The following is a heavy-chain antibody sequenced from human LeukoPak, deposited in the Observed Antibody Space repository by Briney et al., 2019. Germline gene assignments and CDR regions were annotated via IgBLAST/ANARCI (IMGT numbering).Heavy chain of an antibody. J-gene: IGHJ4*02. V-gene: IGHV4-38-2*02. CDR1: GYSISSGYY. CDR2: IYHSGST. Sequence: PSETLSLTCTVSGYSISSGYYWGWIRQPPGKGLEWIGSIYHSGSTYYNPSLKSRVTISVDTSKNQFSLKLSSVTAADTAVYYCAREPEPIEYDFWGGYSGYYFDYWGQGTLVTVSS. CDR3: AREPEPIEYDFWGGYSGYYFDY. D-gene: IGHD3-3*01.